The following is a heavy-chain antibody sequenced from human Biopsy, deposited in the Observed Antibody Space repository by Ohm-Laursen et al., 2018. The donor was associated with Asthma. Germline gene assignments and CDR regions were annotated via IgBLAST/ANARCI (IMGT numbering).Heavy chain of an antibody. CDR1: GFSFADCA. V-gene: IGHV3-9*01. D-gene: IGHD3-22*01. CDR3: AKSADYYDSTDYLDF. J-gene: IGHJ4*01. CDR2: ISWNSGNI. Sequence: SLRLSCTTSGFSFADCAMHWVRQAPGKGLEWVSSISWNSGNIDYAVSVKGRFTISRDNAKNSLYLQMQSLRPEDTAFYYCAKSADYYDSTDYLDFWGRGTLVTVSS.